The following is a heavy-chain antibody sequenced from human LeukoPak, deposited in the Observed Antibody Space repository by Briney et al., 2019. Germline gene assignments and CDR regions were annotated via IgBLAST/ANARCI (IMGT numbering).Heavy chain of an antibody. CDR1: GFTFSNSD. J-gene: IGHJ6*02. D-gene: IGHD2-15*01. CDR3: AKISYCSGGSCYSYYYFGMDV. V-gene: IGHV3-30*18. CDR2: ISYDGTNK. Sequence: PGGSLRLSCAASGFTFSNSDMPWVRLTPGKGLEWVAAISYDGTNKYYADSVKGRFTISRDNSKNTLYLQMNSLRGEDTAVYYCAKISYCSGGSCYSYYYFGMDVWGQGTTVTVSS.